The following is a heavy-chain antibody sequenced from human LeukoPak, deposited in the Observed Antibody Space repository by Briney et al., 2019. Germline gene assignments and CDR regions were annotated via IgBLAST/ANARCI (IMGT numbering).Heavy chain of an antibody. CDR2: IKQDGSEK. D-gene: IGHD6-13*01. CDR3: ARDSAGNDY. CDR1: GFTFSTYL. J-gene: IGHJ4*02. V-gene: IGHV3-7*01. Sequence: PGGSLRLSCEASGFTFSTYLMSWVRQAPGKGLEGVANIKQDGSEKYYVYSVKGRFTISRDNAKNSLYLQMNSLRAEDTAMYYCARDSAGNDYWGQGTLVTVSS.